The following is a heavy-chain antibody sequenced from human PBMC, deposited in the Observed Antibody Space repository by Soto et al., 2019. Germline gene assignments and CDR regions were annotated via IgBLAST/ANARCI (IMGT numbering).Heavy chain of an antibody. J-gene: IGHJ4*02. CDR1: GGSISSGDYY. V-gene: IGHV4-30-4*01. CDR2: ISYRGTT. CDR3: ARASTVTTGANFDY. Sequence: SETLSLTCTVSGGSISSGDYYWSWIRQPPGKGLEWIGYISYRGTTYYNPSLETRVTISVDTSKHQFSLRLTSVTAADTAVYYCARASTVTTGANFDYWGQGTTVTVSS. D-gene: IGHD4-17*01.